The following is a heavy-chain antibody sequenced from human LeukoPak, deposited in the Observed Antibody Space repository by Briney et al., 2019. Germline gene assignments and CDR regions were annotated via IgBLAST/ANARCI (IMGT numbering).Heavy chain of an antibody. CDR2: IRSKAYGGTP. CDR3: TRGGGTVTTHDYSYYMDV. Sequence: PGRSLRLSCTASGFTFGDYAMSCFRQAPGKGLEGGGFIRSKAYGGTPEYAASVKGRFTIPRDDSKIIAYLQMNSLKTEDTAVYYCTRGGGTVTTHDYSYYMDVWGKGTTVTVSS. V-gene: IGHV3-49*03. CDR1: GFTFGDYA. J-gene: IGHJ6*03. D-gene: IGHD2-15*01.